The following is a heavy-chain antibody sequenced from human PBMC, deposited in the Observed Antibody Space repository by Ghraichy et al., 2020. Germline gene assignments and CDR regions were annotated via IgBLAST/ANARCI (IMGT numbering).Heavy chain of an antibody. CDR3: ATDLSGRYGS. CDR1: GFTFSNFW. J-gene: IGHJ4*02. D-gene: IGHD1-26*01. CDR2: MNEDGNIR. Sequence: GGSLRLSCAASGFTFSNFWMHWVRQDPGKGLVWVSRMNEDGNIRNYADSVKGRFTISGDNAKNTLYLQMNSLRVEDSAVYYCATDLSGRYGSGGQGTLVTVYS. V-gene: IGHV3-74*01.